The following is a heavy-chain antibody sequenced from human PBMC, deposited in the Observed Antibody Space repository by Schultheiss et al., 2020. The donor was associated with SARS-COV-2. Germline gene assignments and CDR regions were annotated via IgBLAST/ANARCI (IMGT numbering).Heavy chain of an antibody. CDR3: ARFGSGWISY. CDR1: GGSISSYY. CDR2: IYYSGST. D-gene: IGHD6-19*01. V-gene: IGHV4-59*08. Sequence: SETLSLTCTVSGGSISSYYWSWIRQPPGKGLEWIGYIYYSGSTYYNPSLKSRVTISVDTSKNQFSLKLSSVTAADTAVYYCARFGSGWISYWGQGTLVTVSS. J-gene: IGHJ4*02.